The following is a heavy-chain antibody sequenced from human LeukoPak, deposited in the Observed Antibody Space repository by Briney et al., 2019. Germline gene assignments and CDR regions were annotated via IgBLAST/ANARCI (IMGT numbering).Heavy chain of an antibody. D-gene: IGHD3-22*01. V-gene: IGHV4-59*01. CDR1: GGSISSYY. J-gene: IGHJ4*02. Sequence: PSETLSLTCTVAGGSISSYYRSWIRQPPGKGLEWIGYIYYSGSTNYNPSLKSRVTISVDTSKNQFSLKLSSVTAADTAVYYCARDRYYDSSGYYYPHYFDYWGQGTLVTVSS. CDR2: IYYSGST. CDR3: ARDRYYDSSGYYYPHYFDY.